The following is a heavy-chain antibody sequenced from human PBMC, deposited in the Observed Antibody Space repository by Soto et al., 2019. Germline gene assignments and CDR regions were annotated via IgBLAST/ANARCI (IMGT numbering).Heavy chain of an antibody. CDR1: GYTFTTYD. D-gene: IGHD2-8*01. CDR3: ARDPYHVLMVNAPNLYGMDV. Sequence: QVQLVQSGAEGKKPGASVKVSCKASGYTFTTYDISWVRQAPGQGLELMRRISTYNGNTNYPQSLQGRLTMTTDTSTTTAYMELRSLRSDDTAVYYCARDPYHVLMVNAPNLYGMDVWGQGTTVTVSS. V-gene: IGHV1-18*01. CDR2: ISTYNGNT. J-gene: IGHJ6*02.